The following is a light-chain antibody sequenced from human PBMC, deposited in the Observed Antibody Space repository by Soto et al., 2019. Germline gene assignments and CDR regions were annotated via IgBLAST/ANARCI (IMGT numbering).Light chain of an antibody. Sequence: QSVLAQPASVSGSPGQSITISCTGTSSDVGSYNYVSWYQQHPGKAPKLMIYEVSYPPSGVSNRFSGSKSGNTASLTISGLQAEDEADYYCSSFTTTATPVVFGGGTKLTVL. CDR3: SSFTTTATPVV. J-gene: IGLJ2*01. CDR1: SSDVGSYNY. V-gene: IGLV2-14*01. CDR2: EVS.